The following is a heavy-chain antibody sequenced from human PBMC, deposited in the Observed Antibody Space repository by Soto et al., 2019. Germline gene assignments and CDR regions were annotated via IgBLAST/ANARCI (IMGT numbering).Heavy chain of an antibody. CDR1: GYSFTSHW. CDR3: ARITTPEYYYDSSGYPTPYFDY. D-gene: IGHD3-22*01. V-gene: IGHV5-51*01. CDR2: IYPGDSDT. J-gene: IGHJ4*02. Sequence: GESLKISCKGSGYSFTSHWIGWVRQMPGKGLEWMGIIYPGDSDTRYSPSFQGQVTISADKSISTAYLQWSSLKASDTAMYYCARITTPEYYYDSSGYPTPYFDYWGQGTLVTVSS.